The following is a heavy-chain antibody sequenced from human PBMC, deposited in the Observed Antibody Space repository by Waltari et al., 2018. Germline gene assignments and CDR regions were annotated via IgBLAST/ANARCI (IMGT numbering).Heavy chain of an antibody. J-gene: IGHJ4*02. V-gene: IGHV4-59*05. CDR3: ASPSIGYSSFDY. CDR1: GFTFSSYV. D-gene: IGHD5-18*01. Sequence: VQLLESGGGLIQPGGSLRLSCAASGFTFSSYVMSWVRQAPGKGLEWIGSIYYSGSTYYNPSLKSRVTISVDTSKNQFSLKLSSVTAADTAVYYCASPSIGYSSFDYWGQGTLVTVSS. CDR2: IYYSGST.